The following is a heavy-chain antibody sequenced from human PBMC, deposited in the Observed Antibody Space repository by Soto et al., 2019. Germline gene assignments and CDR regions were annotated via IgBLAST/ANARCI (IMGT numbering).Heavy chain of an antibody. J-gene: IGHJ6*02. Sequence: ASVKVSCKASGYSFTDYHIHWLQQAPGQGLEWLGRINPKSGGTSTAQKFQGWVTMTRDRSISTVYMELTRLRSDDTAVYFCARGHSTDCSNGVCSFFYNHEMDVWGQGTTVTVSS. V-gene: IGHV1-2*04. CDR2: INPKSGGT. D-gene: IGHD2-8*01. CDR3: ARGHSTDCSNGVCSFFYNHEMDV. CDR1: GYSFTDYH.